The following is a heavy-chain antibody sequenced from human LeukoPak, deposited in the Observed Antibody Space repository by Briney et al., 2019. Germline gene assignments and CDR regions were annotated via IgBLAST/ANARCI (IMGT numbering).Heavy chain of an antibody. J-gene: IGHJ4*02. CDR2: LSGSGGST. Sequence: TGGSLRLSCAASGFTFSSYSMNWVRQAPGKGLEWVSALSGSGGSTYYADSVKGRFTISRDNSKNTLYLQMNSLRAEDTAVYYCAKVRSGSYLESFDFWGQGTLVTVSS. CDR1: GFTFSSYS. CDR3: AKVRSGSYLESFDF. V-gene: IGHV3-23*01. D-gene: IGHD1-26*01.